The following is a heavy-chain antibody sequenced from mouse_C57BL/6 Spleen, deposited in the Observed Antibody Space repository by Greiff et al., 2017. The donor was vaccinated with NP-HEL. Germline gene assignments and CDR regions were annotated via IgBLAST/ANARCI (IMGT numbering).Heavy chain of an antibody. CDR3: AGELYGNFWFAY. CDR1: GYAFSSSW. D-gene: IGHD2-1*01. V-gene: IGHV1-82*01. J-gene: IGHJ3*01. Sequence: QVQLKQSGPELVKPGASVKISCKASGYAFSSSWMNWVKQRPGKGLEWIGRIYPGDGDTNYNGKFKGKATLTADKSSSTAYMQLSSLTSEDSAVYFCAGELYGNFWFAYWGQGTLVTVSA. CDR2: IYPGDGDT.